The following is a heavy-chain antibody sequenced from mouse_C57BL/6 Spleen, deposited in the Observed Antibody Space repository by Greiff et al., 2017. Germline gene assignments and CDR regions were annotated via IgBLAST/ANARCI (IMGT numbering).Heavy chain of an antibody. D-gene: IGHD1-1*01. CDR2: IYPGDGDT. J-gene: IGHJ1*03. V-gene: IGHV1-82*01. Sequence: VQLQQSGPELVKPGASVKISCKASGYAFSSSWMNWVKQRPGKGLEWIVRIYPGDGDTNYNGKFKGKATLTADKSSSTAYMQLSSLTSEDSAVYFCASVYGSSYNWYFDVWGTGTTVTVSS. CDR3: ASVYGSSYNWYFDV. CDR1: GYAFSSSW.